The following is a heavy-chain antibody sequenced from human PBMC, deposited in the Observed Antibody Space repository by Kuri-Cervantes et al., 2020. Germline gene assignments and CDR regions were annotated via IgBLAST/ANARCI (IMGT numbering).Heavy chain of an antibody. Sequence: GGSLRLSCAASGFTFSSYSKNWVRQAPGKGLEWVSYISSSSSTIYYTDSVKGRFTISRDNAKNSLYLQMNSLRAEDTAVYYCARAERQYYDFWSGYSYYYYYMDVWGKGTTVTVSS. CDR1: GFTFSSYS. CDR2: ISSSSSTI. CDR3: ARAERQYYDFWSGYSYYYYYMDV. J-gene: IGHJ6*03. D-gene: IGHD3-3*01. V-gene: IGHV3-48*04.